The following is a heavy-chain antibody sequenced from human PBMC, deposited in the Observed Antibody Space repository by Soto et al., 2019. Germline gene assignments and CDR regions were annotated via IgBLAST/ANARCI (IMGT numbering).Heavy chain of an antibody. CDR3: AGDYSRGWYLDWFDP. CDR1: GYTFTSYG. Sequence: QVQLVQSGAEVKKPGASVKVSCKASGYTFTSYGISWVRQAPGQGLEWMGWISAYNGNTNYAQKLQGIVTMNTDTPTSAAYKRLRGLRSDNTAVYSCAGDYSRGWYLDWFDPWGQGTLVTVSS. CDR2: ISAYNGNT. J-gene: IGHJ5*02. D-gene: IGHD6-19*01. V-gene: IGHV1-18*01.